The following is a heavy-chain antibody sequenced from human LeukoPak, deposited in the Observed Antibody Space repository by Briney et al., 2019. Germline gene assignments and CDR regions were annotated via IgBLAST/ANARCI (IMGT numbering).Heavy chain of an antibody. V-gene: IGHV1-2*02. CDR1: GYTFTSYG. CDR3: ARSGGDYYYGMDV. J-gene: IGHJ6*02. Sequence: ASVKVSCKASGYTFTSYGISWVRQAPGQGLEWMGWINPNSGSTNYAQKFQGRVTMTRDTSISTAYMELSRLRSDDTAVYYCARSGGDYYYGMDVWGQGTTVTVSS. CDR2: INPNSGST. D-gene: IGHD4-17*01.